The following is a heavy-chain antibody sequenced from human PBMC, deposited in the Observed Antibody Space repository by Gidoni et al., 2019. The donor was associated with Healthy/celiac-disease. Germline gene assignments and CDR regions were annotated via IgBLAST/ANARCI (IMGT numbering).Heavy chain of an antibody. D-gene: IGHD3-10*01. CDR2: IKQDGSEK. CDR1: GFTFSSYW. J-gene: IGHJ3*02. CDR3: ARDRLLWFGELLTSPSPPDAFDI. V-gene: IGHV3-7*05. Sequence: EVQLVESGGGLVQPGGSLRLSCTASGFTFSSYWMSWVRQAPGKGLEWVANIKQDGSEKYYVDSVKGRFTISRDNAKNSLYLQMNSLRAEDTAVYYCARDRLLWFGELLTSPSPPDAFDIWGQGTMVTVSS.